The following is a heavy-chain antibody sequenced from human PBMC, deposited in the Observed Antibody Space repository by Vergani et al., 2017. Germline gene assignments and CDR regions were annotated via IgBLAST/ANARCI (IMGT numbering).Heavy chain of an antibody. D-gene: IGHD6-13*01. CDR2: IIPIFGTA. V-gene: IGHV1-69*01. CDR3: ARDGIAAAGTSHYYYYYMDV. Sequence: QVQLVQSGAEVKKPGSSVKVSCKASGGTFSSYAISWVRQAPGQGLEWMGGIIPIFGTANYAQKFQGRVTITADESTSTAYMELSSLRSEDTAVYYCARDGIAAAGTSHYYYYYMDVWGKGTTVIVSS. J-gene: IGHJ6*03. CDR1: GGTFSSYA.